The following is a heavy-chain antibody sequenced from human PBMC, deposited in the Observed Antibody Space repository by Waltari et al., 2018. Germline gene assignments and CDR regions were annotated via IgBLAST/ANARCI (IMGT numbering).Heavy chain of an antibody. CDR1: GGTFSSYA. CDR2: MNPNSGNP. CDR3: AREAVYYYYRDV. V-gene: IGHV1-8*02. Sequence: QVQLVQSGAEVKKPGSSVKVSCKASGGTFSSYAISWVRQAPGQGLEWMGWMNPNSGNPGYAQKFQGRVTMTRNTAISTAYMELSSLRSEDTAVYYGAREAVYYYYRDVWGKGTTVTVSS. J-gene: IGHJ6*03. D-gene: IGHD6-19*01.